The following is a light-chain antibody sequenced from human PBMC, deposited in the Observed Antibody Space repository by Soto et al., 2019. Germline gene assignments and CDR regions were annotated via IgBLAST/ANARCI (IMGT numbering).Light chain of an antibody. CDR1: QSISIW. CDR3: QHYNDYSWT. V-gene: IGKV1-5*03. Sequence: DIHMTQSPSTLSASVGDRVTITCRASQSISIWLAWYQQKPGKAPNLLIYKTSSLESGVPSRFSGTGSGTEFTLAISSLQPDDVATYYGQHYNDYSWTFGQGTKVES. J-gene: IGKJ1*01. CDR2: KTS.